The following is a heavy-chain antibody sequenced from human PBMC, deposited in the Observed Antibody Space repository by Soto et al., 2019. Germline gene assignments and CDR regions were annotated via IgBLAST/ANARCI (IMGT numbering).Heavy chain of an antibody. V-gene: IGHV5-51*01. Sequence: PGESLKISCKGSGYSFTSYWIGWVRQMPGKGLEWMGIIYPGDSDTRYSPFFQGQVTISADKSISTAYLQWSSLKASDTAMYYCARLQVYYDSSGYYYAFGALDIWGQGTMVTVSS. CDR1: GYSFTSYW. CDR3: ARLQVYYDSSGYYYAFGALDI. D-gene: IGHD3-22*01. CDR2: IYPGDSDT. J-gene: IGHJ3*02.